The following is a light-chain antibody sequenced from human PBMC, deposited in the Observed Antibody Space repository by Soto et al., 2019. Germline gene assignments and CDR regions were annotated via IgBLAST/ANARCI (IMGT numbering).Light chain of an antibody. CDR2: KTS. CDR3: QYYNNYCWT. J-gene: IGKJ1*01. CDR1: QSISSW. V-gene: IGKV1-5*03. Sequence: DIQLTQSPSTLSASVGDRVTITCRASQSISSWLAWYQQKPGKAPTFLISKTSNLESGVPSRFSGSGSGTEFTLTISSLQPDDFATYYCQYYNNYCWTFGQGTKVEIK.